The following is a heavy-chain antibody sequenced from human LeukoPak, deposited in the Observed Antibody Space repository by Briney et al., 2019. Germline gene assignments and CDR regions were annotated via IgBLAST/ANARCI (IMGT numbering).Heavy chain of an antibody. CDR3: VALGDRIY. Sequence: GGSLRLSCAASGFTFSSNDMHWVRQATGKGLEWVSAISAAGDTYYLDSVKGRFTISRENAKNSLYLQMNSLRAGDTAVYYCVALGDRIYWGQGTLVTVSS. CDR1: GFTFSSND. CDR2: ISAAGDT. D-gene: IGHD2-21*02. V-gene: IGHV3-13*01. J-gene: IGHJ4*02.